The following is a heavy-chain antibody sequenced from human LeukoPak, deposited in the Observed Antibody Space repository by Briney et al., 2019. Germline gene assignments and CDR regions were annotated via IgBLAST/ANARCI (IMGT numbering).Heavy chain of an antibody. D-gene: IGHD2-21*02. CDR3: ATAHCNGDCFSVSYFDY. CDR1: GFIFSRYA. Sequence: PGGSLRLSCAASGFIFSRYAMHWVRQAPGKGLERVALISYDGSKKYYADSVKGRFTISRDNSKNTLYLQMNSLRAEDTAVYYCATAHCNGDCFSVSYFDYWGQGTLVTVSS. CDR2: ISYDGSKK. V-gene: IGHV3-30*04. J-gene: IGHJ4*02.